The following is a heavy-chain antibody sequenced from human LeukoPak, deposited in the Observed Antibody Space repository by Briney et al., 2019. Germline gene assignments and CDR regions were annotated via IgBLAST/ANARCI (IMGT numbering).Heavy chain of an antibody. Sequence: GGSLRLSCAASGFTFSSYWMSWVRQAPGKGLEWVANIKQDGSEKYYVDSVKGRFTISRDIAKNSLYLQMNSLRAEDTAVYYCARAPRIVGFYFDYWGQGTLVTVSS. CDR1: GFTFSSYW. V-gene: IGHV3-7*03. D-gene: IGHD3-22*01. CDR2: IKQDGSEK. CDR3: ARAPRIVGFYFDY. J-gene: IGHJ4*02.